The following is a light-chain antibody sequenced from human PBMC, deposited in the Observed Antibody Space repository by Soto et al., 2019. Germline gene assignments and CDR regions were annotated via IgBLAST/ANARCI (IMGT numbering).Light chain of an antibody. J-gene: IGKJ1*01. CDR3: QQCSTDPVT. CDR1: GRVGNR. CDR2: DGS. Sequence: DIQMTQSPSTLSPSLGNRATIPCRASGRVGNRLAWYQQNPGKAPKVLIFDGSTLRSGVPSRFSGSGSGTEFSLTISSLQPDDFATYYCQQCSTDPVTFGQGTKVEVK. V-gene: IGKV1-5*01.